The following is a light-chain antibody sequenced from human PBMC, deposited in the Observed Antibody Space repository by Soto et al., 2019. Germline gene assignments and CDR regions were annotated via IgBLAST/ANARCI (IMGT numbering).Light chain of an antibody. Sequence: QSVLTQPPSVSRAPGQRVTISCTGSSSNIGAGYDVHWYQQLPGTAPKLLIYGNSNRPSGVPDRFSGSKSGTSASLAITGLQDEDEADYYCQSYDRSLSVVVFGGGTKLTVL. CDR2: GNS. CDR1: SSNIGAGYD. V-gene: IGLV1-40*01. J-gene: IGLJ2*01. CDR3: QSYDRSLSVVV.